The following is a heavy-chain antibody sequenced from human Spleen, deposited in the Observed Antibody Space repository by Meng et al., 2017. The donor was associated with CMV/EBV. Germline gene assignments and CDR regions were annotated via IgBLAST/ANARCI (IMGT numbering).Heavy chain of an antibody. V-gene: IGHV4-59*12. CDR1: GGSISSYY. Sequence: SETLSLTCTVSGGSISSYYWSWIRQPPGKGLEWIGYIYYSGSTNYNPSLKSRVTISVDTSKNQFSLKLTSVTAADTAVYYCARDQNPYYYDSSGSFDYWGQGTLVTVSS. J-gene: IGHJ4*02. CDR3: ARDQNPYYYDSSGSFDY. CDR2: IYYSGST. D-gene: IGHD3-22*01.